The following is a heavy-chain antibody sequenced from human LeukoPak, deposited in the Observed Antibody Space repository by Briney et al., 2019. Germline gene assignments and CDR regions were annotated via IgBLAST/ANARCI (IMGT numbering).Heavy chain of an antibody. CDR1: GFTFSSYA. V-gene: IGHV3-30*04. D-gene: IGHD3-16*01. Sequence: GRSLRLSCVASGFTFSSYAMHWVRQAPGKGLEWVALISYDGGRQYYPGSVKGRFTISRDNAKDSVYLQMNSLRAEDTAVYYCTRGLGEHGGVSDRWGQGTLVIVS. CDR2: ISYDGGRQ. CDR3: TRGLGEHGGVSDR. J-gene: IGHJ5*02.